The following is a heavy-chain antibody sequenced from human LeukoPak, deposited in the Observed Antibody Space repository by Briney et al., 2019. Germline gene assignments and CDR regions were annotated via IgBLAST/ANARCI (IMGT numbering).Heavy chain of an antibody. CDR1: GFTFSNYG. CDR2: VSYDGRTT. CDR3: ADLGDYAVG. D-gene: IGHD4-17*01. Sequence: GGSLRLSCAASGFTFSNYGMQWVRQAPGKGLEWLAVVSYDGRTTFYADSVKGRFTISRDNSKNTLDLEMDSLRTEDTAVYYCADLGDYAVGWGQGTLVTVSS. V-gene: IGHV3-30*03. J-gene: IGHJ4*02.